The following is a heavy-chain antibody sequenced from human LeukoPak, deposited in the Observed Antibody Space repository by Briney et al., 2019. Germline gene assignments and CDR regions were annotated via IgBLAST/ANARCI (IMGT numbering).Heavy chain of an antibody. D-gene: IGHD3-10*01. CDR1: GXTFSNAW. CDR2: IKSKTDGGTT. V-gene: IGHV3-15*01. J-gene: IGHJ4*02. CDR3: TTGITMVRGVSN. Sequence: GGSLRLSCAASGXTFSNAWMSWVRQAPGKGLEWVGRIKSKTDGGTTDYAAPVKGRFTISRDDSKNTLYLQMNSLKTEDTAVYYCTTGITMVRGVSNWGQGTLVTVSS.